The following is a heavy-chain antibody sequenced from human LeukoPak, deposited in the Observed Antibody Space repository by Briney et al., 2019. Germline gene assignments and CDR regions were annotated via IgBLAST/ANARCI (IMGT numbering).Heavy chain of an antibody. CDR3: ARAIPMVRGVNNPDAFDI. J-gene: IGHJ3*02. CDR1: GFTFSSYS. CDR2: ISNSTSYI. V-gene: IGHV3-21*01. D-gene: IGHD3-10*01. Sequence: GGSLRLSCAASGFTFSSYSINWVRQAPGKGLEWVSSISNSTSYIYYADSVKGRFTTSRDNAKNSLYLQMNSLRAEDTAVYYCARAIPMVRGVNNPDAFDIWGQGTMVTVSS.